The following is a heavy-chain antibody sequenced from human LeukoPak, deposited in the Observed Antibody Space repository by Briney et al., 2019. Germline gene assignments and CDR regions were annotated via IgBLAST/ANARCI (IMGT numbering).Heavy chain of an antibody. V-gene: IGHV5-51*01. Sequence: GESLKISCKGSGYSFTSYWIGWVRQMPGKGLEWMGIIYPGDSDTRYSPSFQGQVTISADKSISTAYLQWSSLKASDTAMYYCAKTARDGYNTPYFDYWGQGTLVTVSS. CDR2: IYPGDSDT. J-gene: IGHJ4*02. CDR3: AKTARDGYNTPYFDY. CDR1: GYSFTSYW. D-gene: IGHD5-24*01.